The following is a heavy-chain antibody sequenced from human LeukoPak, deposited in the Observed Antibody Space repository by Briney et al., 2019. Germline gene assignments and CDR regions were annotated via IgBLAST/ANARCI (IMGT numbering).Heavy chain of an antibody. Sequence: SAKDSCKASGGTFSSYAISRVRQAPGQGLEWMGGIIPIFGTANYALKFQGRVTITADESTSTAYMELSSLRSEDTAVYYCARASPFPVVPEYWGQGTLVTVSS. CDR3: ARASPFPVVPEY. CDR2: IIPIFGTA. CDR1: GGTFSSYA. J-gene: IGHJ4*02. D-gene: IGHD2-15*01. V-gene: IGHV1-69*13.